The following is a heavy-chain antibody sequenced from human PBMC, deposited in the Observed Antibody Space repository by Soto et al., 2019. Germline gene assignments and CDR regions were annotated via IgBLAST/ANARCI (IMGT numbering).Heavy chain of an antibody. J-gene: IGHJ4*02. CDR3: AKSPRGEMATD. CDR1: GYTFINYH. D-gene: IGHD5-12*01. Sequence: QVQLVQSGGEVKKPGASVTVSCKASGYTFINYHITWVRQAPGQGLEWMAWINTYNGMTDYAQRFQARVTMTRDTSTSTAYMELWNLGSDETAVYFCAKSPRGEMATDWGQGTLVTVSS. V-gene: IGHV1-18*01. CDR2: INTYNGMT.